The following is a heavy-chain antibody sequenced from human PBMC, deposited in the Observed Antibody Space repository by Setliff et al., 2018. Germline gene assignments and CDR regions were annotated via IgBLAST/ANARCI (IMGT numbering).Heavy chain of an antibody. CDR1: GYSISNDYF. CDR3: AKHRSYFDY. Sequence: SETLSLTCTVSGYSISNDYFWGWIRQPPGKGLEWIGSICHSGGTSYYPSLKSRVTISVDTSKNQFSLNLSSVTAADTAVYYCAKHRSYFDYWGQGTLVTVST. CDR2: ICHSGGT. V-gene: IGHV4-38-2*02. J-gene: IGHJ4*02.